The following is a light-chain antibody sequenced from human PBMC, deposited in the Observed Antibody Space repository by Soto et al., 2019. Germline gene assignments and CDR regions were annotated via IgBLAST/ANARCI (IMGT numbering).Light chain of an antibody. J-gene: IGKJ2*01. CDR3: QQIHSTSSYT. CDR1: QNIRNY. CDR2: AAS. V-gene: IGKV1-39*01. Sequence: DIQMTQSPSSLSASFGDIVSITCRSSQNIRNYLNWYQQRPGKTPNLLVYAASNLRGGVPSRFSGSGSGTVFTLTINSLQPEDFATYYCQQIHSTSSYTFGQGTKVDI.